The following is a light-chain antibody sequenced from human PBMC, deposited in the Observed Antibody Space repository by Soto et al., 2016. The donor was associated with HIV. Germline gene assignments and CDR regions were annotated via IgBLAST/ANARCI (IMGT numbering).Light chain of an antibody. CDR2: DDR. Sequence: YVLTQAPSVSVAPGKTATITCGGNNIGTKSVHWYQQKSGQAPLLVIYDDRDRPSGIPERFSGSNSGHTATLIISRVEAGDEADYYCQVWDNSDHYVFGPGTKVSVL. CDR1: NIGTKS. J-gene: IGLJ1*01. CDR3: QVWDNSDHYV. V-gene: IGLV3-21*04.